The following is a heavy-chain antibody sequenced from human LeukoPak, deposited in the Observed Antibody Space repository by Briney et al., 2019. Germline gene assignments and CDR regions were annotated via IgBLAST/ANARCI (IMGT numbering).Heavy chain of an antibody. D-gene: IGHD3-10*01. CDR1: GGSISSGGYY. CDR2: IYYSGST. CDR3: ARGLFNSLPVRGYYFDY. J-gene: IGHJ4*02. Sequence: SRTLSLTCTVSGGSISSGGYYWSWIRQHPGKGLEWIGYIYYSGSTYYNPSLKSRVTISVDTSKNQFSLKLSSVTAADTAVYYCARGLFNSLPVRGYYFDYWGQGTLVTVSS. V-gene: IGHV4-31*03.